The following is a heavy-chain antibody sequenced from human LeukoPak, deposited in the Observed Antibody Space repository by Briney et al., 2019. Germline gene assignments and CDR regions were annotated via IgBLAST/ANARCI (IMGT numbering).Heavy chain of an antibody. CDR1: GFTFSSYS. CDR2: ISSSSSYI. CDR3: ITPDKPLGYCSGGSCSLGCS. D-gene: IGHD2-15*01. J-gene: IGHJ6*04. V-gene: IGHV3-21*01. Sequence: PGGSLRLSCAASGFTFSSYSVNWVRQAPGKGLEWVSSISSSSSYIYYADSVKGRFTISRDNAKNSLYLQMNSLRAEDTAVYYCITPDKPLGYCSGGSCSLGCSWGKGTTVTISS.